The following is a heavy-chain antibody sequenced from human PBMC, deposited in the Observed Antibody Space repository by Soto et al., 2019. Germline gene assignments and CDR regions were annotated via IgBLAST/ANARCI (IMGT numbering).Heavy chain of an antibody. Sequence: NPSETLSLTCAVSGGSISSGGYSWSWIRQPPGKGLEWIGYIYHSGSTYYNPSLKSRVTISVDTSKNQFSLRLSSVTAADTAVYYCARDQGDADRSGYSFYYWGQGTQVTVSS. J-gene: IGHJ4*02. V-gene: IGHV4-30-2*05. D-gene: IGHD3-22*01. CDR3: ARDQGDADRSGYSFYY. CDR2: IYHSGST. CDR1: GGSISSGGYS.